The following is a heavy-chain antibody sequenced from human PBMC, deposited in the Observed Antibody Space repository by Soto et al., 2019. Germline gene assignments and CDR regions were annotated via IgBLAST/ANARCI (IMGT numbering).Heavy chain of an antibody. Sequence: SETLSLTCTVSGGSISSRGSMSGRSFYWGWMRQPPGKGLEWIASISYSDGSFYNSSLKSRLTISVDTSKNDFSLRLSSVTAADTAVYYCARLNGYCVSTNCHGYYGMDVWGQGTTVTVSS. J-gene: IGHJ6*02. D-gene: IGHD2-2*03. CDR2: ISYSDGS. CDR1: GGSISSRGSMSGRSFY. CDR3: ARLNGYCVSTNCHGYYGMDV. V-gene: IGHV4-39*02.